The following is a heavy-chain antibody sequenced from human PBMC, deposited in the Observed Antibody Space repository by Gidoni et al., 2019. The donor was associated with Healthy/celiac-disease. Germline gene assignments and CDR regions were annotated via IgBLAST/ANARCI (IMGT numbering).Heavy chain of an antibody. CDR3: GVPGYCSGGSCPGAVWDYGMDV. J-gene: IGHJ6*02. CDR2: IIPIFGTA. D-gene: IGHD2-15*01. V-gene: IGHV1-69*01. Sequence: SSVQVSCQASGATFRSYAISCVRQAPGHGLEWMGGIIPIFGTANDAQKFQGRVTSTADESTSTAYMELSSLRAEDTAVYYCGVPGYCSGGSCPGAVWDYGMDVWGQGTTVTVSS. CDR1: GATFRSYA.